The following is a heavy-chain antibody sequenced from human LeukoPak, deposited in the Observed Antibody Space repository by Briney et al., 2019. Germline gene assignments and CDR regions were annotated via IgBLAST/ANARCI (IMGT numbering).Heavy chain of an antibody. Sequence: EASVKVSCKASGGTFSSYAISWVRQAPGQGLEWMGGITPIFGKANYAQKLQGRVTMTTDTSTSTAYMELRSLRSDDTAVYYCARDYDILTGYSDYWGQGTLVTVSS. J-gene: IGHJ4*02. CDR3: ARDYDILTGYSDY. CDR2: ITPIFGKA. D-gene: IGHD3-9*01. V-gene: IGHV1-69*05. CDR1: GGTFSSYA.